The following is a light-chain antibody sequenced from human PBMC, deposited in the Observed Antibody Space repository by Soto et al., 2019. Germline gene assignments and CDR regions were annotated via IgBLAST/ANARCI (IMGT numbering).Light chain of an antibody. CDR1: QGISSY. J-gene: IGKJ2*01. CDR2: AAS. CDR3: QHYNTFPYT. Sequence: AIRMTQSPSSLSASTGDRVTITCRASQGISSYLAWYQQKPGKAPKLLIYAASTLQSGVPSRFSGSGSGTEFTLTISSLQPEDFATYYCQHYNTFPYTFGQGTKLEI. V-gene: IGKV1-8*01.